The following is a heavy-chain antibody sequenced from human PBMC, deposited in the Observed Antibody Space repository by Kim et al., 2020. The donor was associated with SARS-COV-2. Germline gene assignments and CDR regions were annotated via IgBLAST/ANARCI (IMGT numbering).Heavy chain of an antibody. V-gene: IGHV3-30*04. J-gene: IGHJ5*02. Sequence: GGSLRLSCAASGFTFSSYAMLWVRQAPGKGLEWVAVISFDGSNKYYGDSVKGRFTVSRDNSKNTLYLQINSLRAEDTAVYYCARQGVRGPTYWFDPWGQGTLVTVPS. D-gene: IGHD3-10*01. CDR1: GFTFSSYA. CDR3: ARQGVRGPTYWFDP. CDR2: ISFDGSNK.